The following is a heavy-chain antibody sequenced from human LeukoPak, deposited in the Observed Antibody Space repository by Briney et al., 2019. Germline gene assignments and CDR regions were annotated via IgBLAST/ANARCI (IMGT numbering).Heavy chain of an antibody. D-gene: IGHD3-10*01. CDR3: AKDSGPLGSGSHPRHYWYFDL. CDR1: GFTFDDYA. CDR2: ISWNSGSI. V-gene: IGHV3-9*01. Sequence: GGSLRLSCAASGFTFDDYAMHWVRQAPGKGLEWVSGISWNSGSIGYADSVKGRFTISRDNAKNSLYLQMNSLRAEDTALYYCAKDSGPLGSGSHPRHYWYFDLWGRGTLVTVSS. J-gene: IGHJ2*01.